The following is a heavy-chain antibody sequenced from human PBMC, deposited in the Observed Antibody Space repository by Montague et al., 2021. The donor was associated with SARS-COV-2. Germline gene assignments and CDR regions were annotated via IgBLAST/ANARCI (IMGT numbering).Heavy chain of an antibody. CDR2: ISDSGST. V-gene: IGHV4-59*08. D-gene: IGHD2-15*01. Sequence: SETLSLTCTGYGGSGSSFYWGWFRQPPGKGLEWIGYISDSGSTNYNPSLTSRVTMSVDTSKNQFSLKVNSVTAADTAVYYCARHYSATLPAVYWGQGTLVTVSS. CDR1: GGSGSSFY. CDR3: ARHYSATLPAVY. J-gene: IGHJ4*02.